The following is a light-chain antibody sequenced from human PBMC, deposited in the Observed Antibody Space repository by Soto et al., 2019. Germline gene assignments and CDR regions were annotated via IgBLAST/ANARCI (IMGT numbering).Light chain of an antibody. J-gene: IGKJ1*01. V-gene: IGKV1-5*03. CDR3: QQYDSYSPTWT. Sequence: DIQMTQSPSTLSASVGDRVSITCRASQSIGDWLAWYQQKPGKAPKLLIYKASNLQIGVPARFSGSGSGTDFTLTISSLQPDDFATYYCQQYDSYSPTWTFGQGTKVDIK. CDR2: KAS. CDR1: QSIGDW.